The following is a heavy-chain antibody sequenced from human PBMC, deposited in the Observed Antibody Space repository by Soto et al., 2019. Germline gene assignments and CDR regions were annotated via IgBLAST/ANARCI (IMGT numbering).Heavy chain of an antibody. Sequence: LVQSGAEVKKPGSSVKVSCKASGGTFSSYAISWVRQAXGQGLEWMGGIIPIFGTAHYAQKFQGRVTITADESTSTAYIELNSLRSEDTAVYYCAKDPSKDGYNGRGDYWGQGTLVTVSS. CDR1: GGTFSSYA. J-gene: IGHJ4*02. D-gene: IGHD5-12*01. CDR2: IIPIFGTA. V-gene: IGHV1-69*01. CDR3: AKDPSKDGYNGRGDY.